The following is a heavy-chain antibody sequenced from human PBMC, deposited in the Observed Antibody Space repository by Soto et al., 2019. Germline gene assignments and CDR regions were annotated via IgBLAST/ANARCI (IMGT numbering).Heavy chain of an antibody. CDR2: ITWNSGSV. CDR1: GFTFDDHA. Sequence: EVQLVESGGGSVQPGTSLRLSCAASGFTFDDHAMHWVRQVPGKGLEWVTGITWNSGSVGYADSVKGRFTTFRDNAQNRLFLQMNSLRTEDTALYFCAMDKSYDYNNYVMRNWGQATLVTVSS. D-gene: IGHD4-4*01. J-gene: IGHJ4*02. V-gene: IGHV3-9*01. CDR3: AMDKSYDYNNYVMRN.